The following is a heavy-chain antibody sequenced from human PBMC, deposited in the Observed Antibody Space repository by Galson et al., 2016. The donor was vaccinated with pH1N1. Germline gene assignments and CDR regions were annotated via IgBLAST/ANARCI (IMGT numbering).Heavy chain of an antibody. CDR1: GFTFSIYW. J-gene: IGHJ5*02. CDR3: AREMRFGELGVWFDP. Sequence: SLRLSCADSGFTFSIYWMSWVRQAPGKGLEWVANIKQDGSEKYYVDSVKGRFTISRDNAENSLYLQMNSLRAEDTAVYYCAREMRFGELGVWFDPWGQGTLVTVSS. V-gene: IGHV3-7*01. CDR2: IKQDGSEK. D-gene: IGHD3-10*01.